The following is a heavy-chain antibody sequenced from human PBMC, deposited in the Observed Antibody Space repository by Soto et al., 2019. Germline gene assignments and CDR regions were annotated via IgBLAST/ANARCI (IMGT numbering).Heavy chain of an antibody. V-gene: IGHV1-69*01. CDR2: IIPIFGTP. J-gene: IGHJ4*02. D-gene: IGHD3-16*01. Sequence: QVPLVQSGAEVKKPGSSVKVSCRAPGGTFSSYGISWVRQAPGQGLEWMGGIIPIFGTPNYAQKFQGRVTITADDSTSTAYVELSSLRSDATAVYYCGRVYDYFHFQIDYWGQGTLVTFSS. CDR1: GGTFSSYG. CDR3: GRVYDYFHFQIDY.